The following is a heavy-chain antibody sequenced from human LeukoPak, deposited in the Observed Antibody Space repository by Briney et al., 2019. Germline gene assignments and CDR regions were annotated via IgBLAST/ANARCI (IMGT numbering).Heavy chain of an antibody. CDR3: ARLLWFGEGPGMDV. Sequence: PGGSLRLSCAASGFTFSSYGMHWVRQAPGKGLEWVAFIRYDGSNKYYADSVKGRFTISRGNAKNSLYLQMNSLRAEDTAVYYCARLLWFGEGPGMDVWGQGTTVTVSS. D-gene: IGHD3-10*01. V-gene: IGHV3-30*02. CDR1: GFTFSSYG. J-gene: IGHJ6*02. CDR2: IRYDGSNK.